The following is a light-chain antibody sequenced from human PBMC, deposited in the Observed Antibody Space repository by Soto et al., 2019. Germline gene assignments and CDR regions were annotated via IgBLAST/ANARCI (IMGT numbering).Light chain of an antibody. CDR3: AAWDDSLGGSWV. CDR2: AND. V-gene: IGLV1-47*02. J-gene: IGLJ3*02. CDR1: SSNIGSNY. Sequence: QSVLTQPPSASGTPGQRVIISFSGRSSNIGSNYVYWFQHLPGTAPKLLIYANDQRPSGVPDRLSGSKSGTSASLAISGLRSEDEADYSCAAWDDSLGGSWVFGGGTKLTVL.